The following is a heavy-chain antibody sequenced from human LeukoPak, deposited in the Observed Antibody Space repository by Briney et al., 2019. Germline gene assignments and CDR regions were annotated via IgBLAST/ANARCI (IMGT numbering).Heavy chain of an antibody. Sequence: GGSLRLSCAASGFTFSSYAMSWVRQAPGKGLEWVSILSGSGGSTYYADSVEGRFTISRDNSKNTLYLQMNSLRAEDTALYFCAKNTEGGHDFAQTPYYFDCWGQGTLVTVSS. D-gene: IGHD3-3*01. CDR1: GFTFSSYA. CDR2: LSGSGGST. J-gene: IGHJ4*02. CDR3: AKNTEGGHDFAQTPYYFDC. V-gene: IGHV3-23*01.